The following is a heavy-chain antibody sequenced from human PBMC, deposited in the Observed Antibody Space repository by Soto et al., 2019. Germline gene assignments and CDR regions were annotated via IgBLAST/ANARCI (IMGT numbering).Heavy chain of an antibody. V-gene: IGHV1-69*01. CDR3: VIVGSGMDV. CDR2: IIPIFGTA. J-gene: IGHJ6*02. D-gene: IGHD5-12*01. CDR1: VGTFSSYA. Sequence: QVQLVQSGAEVKKPGSSVKVSCKASVGTFSSYAISCVRQAPGQGLEGMGGIIPIFGTANYAQTFQGRVTITADESTSTAYMELSSLRAEDTAVYYCVIVGSGMDVWGQGPTVTVSS.